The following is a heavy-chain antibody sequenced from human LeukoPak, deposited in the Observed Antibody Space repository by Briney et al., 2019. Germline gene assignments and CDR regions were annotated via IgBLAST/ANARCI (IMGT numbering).Heavy chain of an antibody. CDR3: ARAVYYYDNGGYYYYYFDY. CDR2: IYYSGST. D-gene: IGHD3-22*01. CDR1: GGSISSYY. Sequence: ASETLSLTCTVSGGSISSYYWSWIRQPPGKGLEWIGYIYYSGSTNYNPSLKSRVTISVDTSKNQFSLKLSSVTAADTAVYYCARAVYYYDNGGYYYYYFDYWGQGTLVTVSS. V-gene: IGHV4-59*01. J-gene: IGHJ4*02.